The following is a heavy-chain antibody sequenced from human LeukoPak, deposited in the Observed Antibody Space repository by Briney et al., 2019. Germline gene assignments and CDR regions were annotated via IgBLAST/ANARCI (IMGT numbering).Heavy chain of an antibody. J-gene: IGHJ6*02. Sequence: ASVKVSCKESGYTFTNYGISWVRQAPGQGLEWMGWISTYNADTNYAQKFQGRLTMTTETSTSTAYMELRSLRSDDTAVYYCASRDSRYCSSTSCREGYYYGMDVWGQGTTVTVSS. CDR1: GYTFTNYG. D-gene: IGHD2-2*01. V-gene: IGHV1-18*01. CDR3: ASRDSRYCSSTSCREGYYYGMDV. CDR2: ISTYNADT.